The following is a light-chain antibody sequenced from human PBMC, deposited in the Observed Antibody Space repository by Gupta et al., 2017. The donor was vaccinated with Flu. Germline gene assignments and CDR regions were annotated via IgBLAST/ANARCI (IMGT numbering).Light chain of an antibody. V-gene: IGLV2-14*01. Sequence: SLTTSCTGSSTDVGTYNFVPWYQQHPGNSPKLMIYEVSNRPSGVSNRFSASKSGTTASLTISGLQAEDEADYYCSSYTNTNTRVFGGGTKLTVL. CDR3: SSYTNTNTRV. CDR1: STDVGTYNF. J-gene: IGLJ2*01. CDR2: EVS.